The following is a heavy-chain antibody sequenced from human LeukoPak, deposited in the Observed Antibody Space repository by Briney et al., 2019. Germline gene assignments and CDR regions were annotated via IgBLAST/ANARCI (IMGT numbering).Heavy chain of an antibody. CDR2: INPNSGGT. CDR1: GYTFSNYY. Sequence: GASVKVSCKASGYTFSNYYIHWVRQAPGQGPEWMGWINPNSGGTNYAQKFQDRVTMTRDTSISTAYMELSRLNSDDTAVYYCAPSHSSPYYFDYWGQGTLVTVST. CDR3: APSHSSPYYFDY. D-gene: IGHD2-21*01. J-gene: IGHJ4*02. V-gene: IGHV1-2*02.